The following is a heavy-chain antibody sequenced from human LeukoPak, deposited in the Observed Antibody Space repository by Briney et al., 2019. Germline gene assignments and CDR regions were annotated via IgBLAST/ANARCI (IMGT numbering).Heavy chain of an antibody. D-gene: IGHD4-17*01. CDR1: GFTFSSYS. V-gene: IGHV3-21*04. Sequence: TGGSLRLSCAASGFTFSSYSMNWVRQAPGKGLEWVSSISSSSSYIYYADSVKGRFTISRDNAKNSLYLQMNSLRAEDTAVYYCARDVSPDGDYGDPYDAFDIWGQGTMVTVSS. CDR2: ISSSSSYI. J-gene: IGHJ3*02. CDR3: ARDVSPDGDYGDPYDAFDI.